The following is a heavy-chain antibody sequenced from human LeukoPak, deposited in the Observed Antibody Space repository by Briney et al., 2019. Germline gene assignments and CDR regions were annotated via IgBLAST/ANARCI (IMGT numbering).Heavy chain of an antibody. Sequence: GASVKVSCKASGGTFSSYAISWVRQAPGQGLEWMGGIIPTFGTANYAQKFQGRVTITADESTSTAYMELSSLRSEDTAVYYCVRASRYYDSSGYPSMDVWGQGTTVTVSS. J-gene: IGHJ6*02. V-gene: IGHV1-69*13. D-gene: IGHD3-22*01. CDR2: IIPTFGTA. CDR3: VRASRYYDSSGYPSMDV. CDR1: GGTFSSYA.